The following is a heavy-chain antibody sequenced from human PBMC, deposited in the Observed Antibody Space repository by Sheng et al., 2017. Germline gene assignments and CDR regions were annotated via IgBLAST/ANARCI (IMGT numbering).Heavy chain of an antibody. V-gene: IGHV3-72*01. J-gene: IGHJ4*02. CDR2: TRNKANSYTT. Sequence: EVQLVESGGGLVQPGGSLRLSCAASGFTLSDHYMDWVRQAPGKGLEWVGRTRNKANSYTTEYAASVRGRFTISRDDSNNSMYLQMNSLKTEDTAVYYCARVSRWGSYFDYWSQGTLVTVSS. D-gene: IGHD3-16*01. CDR1: GFTLSDHY. CDR3: ARVSRWGSYFDY.